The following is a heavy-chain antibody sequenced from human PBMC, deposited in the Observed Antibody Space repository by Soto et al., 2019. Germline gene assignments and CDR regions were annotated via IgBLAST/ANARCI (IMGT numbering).Heavy chain of an antibody. J-gene: IGHJ4*02. Sequence: EVQLLESGGGLVQPGGSLRLSCAASGFTFSSYAMSWVRQAPGKGLEWVSAISGSGGSTYYGDSVKGRFTISRDNSKNTLDLQMNSLRAEDTAVYYCAKRGFRFWEAYYFDYWGQGTLVTVSS. V-gene: IGHV3-23*01. CDR3: AKRGFRFWEAYYFDY. D-gene: IGHD3-10*01. CDR1: GFTFSSYA. CDR2: ISGSGGST.